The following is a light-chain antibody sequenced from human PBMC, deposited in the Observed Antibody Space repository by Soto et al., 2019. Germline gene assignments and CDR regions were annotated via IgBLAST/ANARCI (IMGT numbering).Light chain of an antibody. V-gene: IGKV1-39*01. CDR1: QSISSS. CDR2: AAS. Sequence: IQLTQSPSSLSASVGDSVTITCRASQSISSSLNWYQQKPGKAPRLLIYAASTLQSGVPSGFSGSGSGTDFALTISSLQPENFATYYCQQTFTTPHTFGQGTRREIK. CDR3: QQTFTTPHT. J-gene: IGKJ5*01.